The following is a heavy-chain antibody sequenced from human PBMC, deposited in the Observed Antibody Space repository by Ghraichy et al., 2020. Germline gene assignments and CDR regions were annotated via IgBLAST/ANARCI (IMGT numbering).Heavy chain of an antibody. V-gene: IGHV3-21*01. Sequence: GGSLRLSCAASGFSFSTYNMNWVRQAPGEGLEWVSSISSSSGYIYYADSVKGRFTISRDNAKNSLYLQMSSLRAEDTAVYYCARDRGSGWLGAEYFQHWGQGTLVTVSS. D-gene: IGHD6-19*01. CDR3: ARDRGSGWLGAEYFQH. J-gene: IGHJ1*01. CDR2: ISSSSGYI. CDR1: GFSFSTYN.